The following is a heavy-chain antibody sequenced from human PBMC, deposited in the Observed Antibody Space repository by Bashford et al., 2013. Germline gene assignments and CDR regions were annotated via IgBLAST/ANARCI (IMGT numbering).Heavy chain of an antibody. CDR1: GGSISSYY. Sequence: SSETLSLTCTVSGGSISSYYWSWIRQPAGKGLEWIGRIYTSGSTNYNPSLKSRVTMSVDTSKNQFSLKLSSVTAADTAVYYXAREYYDFWSGYPYYYYGMDVWGQGTTVTVS. J-gene: IGHJ6*02. CDR3: AREYYDFWSGYPYYYYGMDV. D-gene: IGHD3-3*01. CDR2: IYTSGST. V-gene: IGHV4-4*07.